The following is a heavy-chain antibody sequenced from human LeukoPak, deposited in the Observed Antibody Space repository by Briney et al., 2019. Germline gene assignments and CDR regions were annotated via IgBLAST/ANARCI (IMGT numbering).Heavy chain of an antibody. Sequence: GGSLRLSCAASGFTFSSYAMSWVRRAPGKGLEWVSGISDSGGSTYYADSVKGRFTISRDNSKNTLYLQMSSLRAEDTAVYYCARDQTIVVATFDIWGQGTMVTVSS. J-gene: IGHJ3*02. D-gene: IGHD2-15*01. CDR3: ARDQTIVVATFDI. CDR2: ISDSGGST. V-gene: IGHV3-23*01. CDR1: GFTFSSYA.